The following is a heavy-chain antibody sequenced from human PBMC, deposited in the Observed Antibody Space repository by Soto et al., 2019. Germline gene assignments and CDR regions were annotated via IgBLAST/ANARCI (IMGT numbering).Heavy chain of an antibody. Sequence: ASVKVSCKASGYTFTGYYMHWVRQAPGQGLEWMGWINPNSGGTNYAQKFQGRVTMTRDTSISTAYMELSRLRSDDTAVYYCAPEYYYDSSGYYHSKYFQHWGQGTLVTVSS. CDR3: APEYYYDSSGYYHSKYFQH. CDR1: GYTFTGYY. V-gene: IGHV1-2*02. D-gene: IGHD3-22*01. J-gene: IGHJ1*01. CDR2: INPNSGGT.